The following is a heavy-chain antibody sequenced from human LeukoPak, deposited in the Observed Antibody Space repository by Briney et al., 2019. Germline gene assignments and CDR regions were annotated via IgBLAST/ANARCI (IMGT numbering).Heavy chain of an antibody. V-gene: IGHV3-23*01. D-gene: IGHD5-18*01. CDR2: IRGGGANP. CDR3: AKCSYTYGNDAYDI. J-gene: IGHJ3*02. CDR1: GFTFSNFA. Sequence: GGSLRLSCAASGFTFSNFAMNWVRQAPGKGLEWVSSIRGGGANPHYADSVKGRFTISRDNSKNTLYKEMNSLRAEDTAVYYCAKCSYTYGNDAYDIWGQGTMVTVSS.